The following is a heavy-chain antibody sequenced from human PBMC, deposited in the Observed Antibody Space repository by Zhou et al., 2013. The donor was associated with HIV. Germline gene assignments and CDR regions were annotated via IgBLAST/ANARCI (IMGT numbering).Heavy chain of an antibody. V-gene: IGHV4-38-2*02. D-gene: IGHD4-17*01. CDR3: AREDGDNDYYYGMDV. Sequence: QVQLQESGPGLVKPSETLSLTCAVSGFSITSSYYWGWIRQPPGKGLEWIGGVYHTGTTYYNPSLKSRVTISIDTSKNQFSLRLTSVTAADTAVYYCAREDGDNDYYYGMDVWGQGITVTVSS. CDR1: GFSITSSYY. J-gene: IGHJ6*02. CDR2: VYHTGTT.